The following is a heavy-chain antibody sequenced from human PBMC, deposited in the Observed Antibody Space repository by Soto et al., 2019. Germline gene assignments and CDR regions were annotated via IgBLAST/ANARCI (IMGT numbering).Heavy chain of an antibody. V-gene: IGHV4-59*01. Sequence: SETLSLTCTVSGGSISSYYWSWIRQPPGKGLEWIGYIYDSGSTNYNPSLKSRVTISVDTSKNQFSLKLTSVTAADTAVYCCAAPPSYWGQGTLVTVSS. CDR3: AAPPSY. CDR1: GGSISSYY. D-gene: IGHD6-6*01. J-gene: IGHJ4*02. CDR2: IYDSGST.